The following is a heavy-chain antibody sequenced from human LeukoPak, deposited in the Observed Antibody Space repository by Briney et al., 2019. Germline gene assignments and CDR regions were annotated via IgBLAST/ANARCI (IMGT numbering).Heavy chain of an antibody. CDR1: GYSLTTDW. V-gene: IGHV5-51*01. CDR3: TAGVGY. D-gene: IGHD3-3*01. Sequence: GESLKTYCRGSGYSLTTDWIGWVRQMPGKGLEWMVVNRPGDSYIEYSPSFQGHVTISVDKSINTAYLQWSSLKASDSAFYYCTAGVGYWGQGTLVTVSS. J-gene: IGHJ4*02. CDR2: NRPGDSYI.